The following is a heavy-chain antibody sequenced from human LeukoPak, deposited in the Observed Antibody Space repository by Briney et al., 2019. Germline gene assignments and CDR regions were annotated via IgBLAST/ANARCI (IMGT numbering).Heavy chain of an antibody. CDR1: GFTFSSYA. J-gene: IGHJ4*02. CDR2: ISGSGGST. V-gene: IGHV3-23*01. Sequence: PGGSLRLSCAASGFTFSSYAMSWVRQAPGKGLEWVSAISGSGGSTNYADSVKGRFTISRDNSKNTLYLQMNSLRAEDTAVYYCAKPGFYYYDSSGYYGWQFDYWGQGTLVTVSS. CDR3: AKPGFYYYDSSGYYGWQFDY. D-gene: IGHD3-22*01.